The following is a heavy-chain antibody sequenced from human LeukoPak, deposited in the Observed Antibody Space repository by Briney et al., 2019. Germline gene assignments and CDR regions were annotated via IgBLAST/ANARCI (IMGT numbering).Heavy chain of an antibody. CDR3: ATSGPTITSRYFDY. Sequence: GESLKISCKGSGYGFTSYWIGWVRQMPGKGLEWMGIIYPGDFDTRYSPSFQGQVTISADKSITTAYLQWSSLKASDTAIYYCATSGPTITSRYFDYWGQGTLVTVSS. V-gene: IGHV5-51*01. D-gene: IGHD5-12*01. CDR1: GYGFTSYW. CDR2: IYPGDFDT. J-gene: IGHJ4*02.